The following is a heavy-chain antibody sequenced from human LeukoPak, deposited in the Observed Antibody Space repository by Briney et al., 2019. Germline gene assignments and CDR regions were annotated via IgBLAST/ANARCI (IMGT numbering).Heavy chain of an antibody. J-gene: IGHJ4*02. V-gene: IGHV3-74*01. D-gene: IGHD3-9*01. CDR1: GFTFSSYW. CDR3: ATLGSHYDILTGYYSSDFDF. Sequence: GGSLRLSCAASGFTFSSYWMHWVRQAPGKGLGWVSRVNSDGSSTNYADSVKGRFTISRDNAKNTLYLQMNSLRAEDTAVYYCATLGSHYDILTGYYSSDFDFWGQGTLVTVSS. CDR2: VNSDGSST.